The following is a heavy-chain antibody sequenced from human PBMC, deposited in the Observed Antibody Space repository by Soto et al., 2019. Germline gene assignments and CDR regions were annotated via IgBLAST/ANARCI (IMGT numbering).Heavy chain of an antibody. CDR3: ARQEGYYDSSPLDY. CDR2: IYCSGST. CDR1: GGSISSYY. V-gene: IGHV4-59*08. J-gene: IGHJ4*02. D-gene: IGHD3-22*01. Sequence: TSETLSLTCTVSGGSISSYYWSWIRQPPGKGLEWIGYIYCSGSTNYNPSLKSRVTISVDTSKNQFSLKLSSVTAADTAVYYCARQEGYYDSSPLDYWGQGTLVTVSS.